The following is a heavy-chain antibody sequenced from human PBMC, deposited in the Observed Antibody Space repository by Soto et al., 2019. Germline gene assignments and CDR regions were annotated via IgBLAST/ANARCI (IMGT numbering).Heavy chain of an antibody. CDR3: ECDRYSSSAVEGRFDY. J-gene: IGHJ4*02. V-gene: IGHV3-30*03. CDR1: GFTFSSYG. Sequence: GGSLRLSCAASGFTFSSYGMHWFRQAPGKGLEWVAVISYDGSNKYYADSVKGRFTISRDNSKNTLYLQMNSLRAEDTAVYYCECDRYSSSAVEGRFDYWGQGTLVTVST. CDR2: ISYDGSNK. D-gene: IGHD6-6*01.